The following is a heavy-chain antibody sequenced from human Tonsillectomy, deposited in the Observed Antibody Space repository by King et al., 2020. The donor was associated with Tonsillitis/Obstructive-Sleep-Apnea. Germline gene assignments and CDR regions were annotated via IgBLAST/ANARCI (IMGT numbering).Heavy chain of an antibody. CDR2: ISGYNGDT. Sequence: QLVQSGVEVKKPGASVKVSCKASGYIFTTYGISWVRQAPGQGLEWMGWISGYNGDTKYAQNLQGRVTMTTDTSTNTANMELRSLRSDDTAVYYCARDPTYYDFWSGQNWFDPWGQGTLVTVSS. D-gene: IGHD3-3*01. J-gene: IGHJ5*02. V-gene: IGHV1-18*01. CDR3: ARDPTYYDFWSGQNWFDP. CDR1: GYIFTTYG.